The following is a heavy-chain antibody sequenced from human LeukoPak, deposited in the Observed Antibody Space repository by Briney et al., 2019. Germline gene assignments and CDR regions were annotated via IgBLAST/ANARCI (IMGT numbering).Heavy chain of an antibody. CDR1: GYTFTSCD. Sequence: ASVKVSCKASGYTFTSCDINWVRQATGQGLEWMGWMNPNSGNTGYAQKFQGRVTMTRNTSISTAYMELSSLRSEDTAVYYCARGPPSTYYDFWSGQNFPSYWGQGTLVTVSS. D-gene: IGHD3-3*01. V-gene: IGHV1-8*01. CDR2: MNPNSGNT. CDR3: ARGPPSTYYDFWSGQNFPSY. J-gene: IGHJ4*02.